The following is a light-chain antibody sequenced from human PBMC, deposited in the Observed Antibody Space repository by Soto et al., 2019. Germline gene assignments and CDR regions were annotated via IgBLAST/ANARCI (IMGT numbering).Light chain of an antibody. CDR3: SSYVISSAYV. V-gene: IGLV2-14*01. Sequence: QSALTQPASVSGSPGQSITISCTGTSSDIGAYNYVSWYQQHPGKAPKLLIYDVNYRPSGVSNRLSGSKSGSTASLTISGLQAEDEADYYCSSYVISSAYVFGTGTKVSVL. CDR2: DVN. J-gene: IGLJ1*01. CDR1: SSDIGAYNY.